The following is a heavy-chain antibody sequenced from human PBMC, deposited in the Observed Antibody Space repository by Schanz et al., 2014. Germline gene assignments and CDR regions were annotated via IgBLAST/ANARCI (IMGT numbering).Heavy chain of an antibody. V-gene: IGHV3-7*03. CDR3: ARDGGRDGYNLAFDV. CDR1: RLTFGNYW. J-gene: IGHJ3*01. CDR2: INQDGSQK. D-gene: IGHD5-12*01. Sequence: EVQLVESGGGLVQPGGSLRLSCATSRLTFGNYWMSWVRQAPGKGLEWVANINQDGSQKYYVGSVKGRFTISRDNAKDSLYLQVNRLRAEDTAVYFCARDGGRDGYNLAFDVWGQGTLVTVSS.